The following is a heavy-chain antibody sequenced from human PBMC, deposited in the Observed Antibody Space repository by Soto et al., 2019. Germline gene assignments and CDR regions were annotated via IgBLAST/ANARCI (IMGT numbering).Heavy chain of an antibody. Sequence: QVQLQESGPGLVKPSQTLSLTCTVSGGSISSGGYYWSWIRQHPGKGLEWIGYIYYSGSTYYNPSLMGRVTISVDTAKNQFALKLSSVTAADTAVYYCARAGGSRKRYQLLPNWFDPWGQGTLVTVSS. D-gene: IGHD2-2*01. J-gene: IGHJ5*02. CDR3: ARAGGSRKRYQLLPNWFDP. CDR2: IYYSGST. V-gene: IGHV4-31*03. CDR1: GGSISSGGYY.